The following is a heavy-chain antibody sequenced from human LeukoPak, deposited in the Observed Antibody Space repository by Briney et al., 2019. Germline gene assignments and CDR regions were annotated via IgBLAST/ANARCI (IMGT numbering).Heavy chain of an antibody. D-gene: IGHD2-15*01. CDR1: GGSISSYY. V-gene: IGHV4-59*08. CDR2: IYYSGST. Sequence: PSETLSLTCTVSGGSISSYYWSWIRQPPGKGLEWIGYIYYSGSTNYNPSLKSRVTISVDTSKNQLSLKLSSVTAADTAVYYCARQGDCSGGSCYPYYYYGMDVWGQGTTVTVSS. J-gene: IGHJ6*02. CDR3: ARQGDCSGGSCYPYYYYGMDV.